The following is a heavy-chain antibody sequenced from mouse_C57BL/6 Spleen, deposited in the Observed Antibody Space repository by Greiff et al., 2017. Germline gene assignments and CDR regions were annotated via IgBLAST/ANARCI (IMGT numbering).Heavy chain of an antibody. CDR2: IDPSDSYT. CDR3: ARWITTVVATNDMDY. CDR1: GYTFTSYW. D-gene: IGHD1-1*01. V-gene: IGHV1-50*01. Sequence: QVQLQQPGAELVKPGASVKLSCKASGYTFTSYWMPWVKQRPGQGLEWIGEIDPSDSYTNYNQKFKGKATLPVDTSSSTAYMQLSSRTAEDSAFYYCARWITTVVATNDMDYWGQGTSGTVSS. J-gene: IGHJ4*01.